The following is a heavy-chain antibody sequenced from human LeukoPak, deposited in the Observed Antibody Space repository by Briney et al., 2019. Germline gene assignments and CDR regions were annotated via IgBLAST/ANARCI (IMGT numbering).Heavy chain of an antibody. J-gene: IGHJ4*02. D-gene: IGHD3-22*01. CDR1: GFTVSSNS. CDR2: IYSGGST. Sequence: GGSLRLSCAASGFTVSSNSMNWVRQAPGKGLQWVSVIYSGGSTYYADSVKGRFTISRDNAKNSLYLQMNSLRAEDTALYYCAKGRYYDSSGYLDYWGQGTLVTVSS. V-gene: IGHV3-53*05. CDR3: AKGRYYDSSGYLDY.